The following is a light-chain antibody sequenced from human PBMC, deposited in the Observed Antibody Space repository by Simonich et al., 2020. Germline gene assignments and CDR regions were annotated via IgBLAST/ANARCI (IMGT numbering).Light chain of an antibody. Sequence: IVMTQSPATLSVSPGERATLSCRASQSVSSNLAWYHQKPGQAPRLLIYGASTRATGIPARFSGSGSGTEFTLTISSLQSEDFAVYYCQQYNNWPRTFCQGTKVEIK. J-gene: IGKJ1*01. V-gene: IGKV3-15*01. CDR2: GAS. CDR1: QSVSSN. CDR3: QQYNNWPRT.